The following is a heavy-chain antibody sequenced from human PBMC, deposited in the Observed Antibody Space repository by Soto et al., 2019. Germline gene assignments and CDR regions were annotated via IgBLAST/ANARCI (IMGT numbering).Heavy chain of an antibody. V-gene: IGHV3-15*07. Sequence: GGSLRLSCAASGFTFSNAWINWVRQAPGKGLEWVGRVKSKNDGGTTDFAAPVKGRFAISRDDSKNMVYLEMNSLQTEDTAVYYCTTSYYDFWSGYYTGMGGMDVWGQGTTVTVSS. CDR1: GFTFSNAW. CDR3: TTSYYDFWSGYYTGMGGMDV. CDR2: VKSKNDGGTT. D-gene: IGHD3-3*01. J-gene: IGHJ6*02.